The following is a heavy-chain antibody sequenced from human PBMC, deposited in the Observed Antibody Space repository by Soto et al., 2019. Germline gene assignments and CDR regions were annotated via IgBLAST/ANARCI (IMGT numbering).Heavy chain of an antibody. CDR1: GDTFSTHT. D-gene: IGHD2-15*01. CDR2: ISPALGIT. J-gene: IGHJ6*04. Sequence: QVQLVQSGATVKRPGSSVRVSCQASGDTFSTHTITWVRQAPGQGLEWVGRISPALGITTYAQRFQGRVPISSVRSTSTAYMFSCSLTSDDTDLYYCARDQYCSVSSCFGYPDVCGGGTAVIVSS. V-gene: IGHV1-69*08. CDR3: ARDQYCSVSSCFGYPDV.